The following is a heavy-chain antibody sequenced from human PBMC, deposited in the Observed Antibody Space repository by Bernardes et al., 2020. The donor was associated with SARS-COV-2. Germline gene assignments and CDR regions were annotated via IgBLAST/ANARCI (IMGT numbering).Heavy chain of an antibody. CDR2: IKQDGSEK. CDR3: ASGVTYYYDSSGYYFDDY. V-gene: IGHV3-7*01. Sequence: GGSLRLSCAASGFTFSSYWMSWVRQAPGKGLEWVANIKQDGSEKYYVDSVKGRFTISRDNAKNSLYLQMNSLRAEDTAVYYCASGVTYYYDSSGYYFDDYWGQGTLVTVSS. CDR1: GFTFSSYW. J-gene: IGHJ4*02. D-gene: IGHD3-22*01.